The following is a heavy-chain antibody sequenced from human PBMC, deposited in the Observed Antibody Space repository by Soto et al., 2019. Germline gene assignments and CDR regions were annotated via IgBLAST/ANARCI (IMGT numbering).Heavy chain of an antibody. CDR1: GGSISSGDYY. Sequence: SETLSLTCTVSGGSISSGDYYWSWIRQPPGKGLEWIGYIYYSGSTYYNPSLKSRVTISVDTSKNQFSLKLSSVTAADTAVYYCASGSSGYYVDYWGQGTLVTVSS. CDR3: ASGSSGYYVDY. CDR2: IYYSGST. V-gene: IGHV4-30-4*01. D-gene: IGHD3-22*01. J-gene: IGHJ4*02.